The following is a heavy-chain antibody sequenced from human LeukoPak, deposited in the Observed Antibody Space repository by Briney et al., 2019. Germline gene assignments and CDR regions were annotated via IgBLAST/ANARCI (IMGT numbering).Heavy chain of an antibody. CDR2: INHSGST. CDR1: GGSFSGYY. CDR3: ARGVRSSGWHYGFDY. Sequence: SETLSLTCAVYGGSFSGYYWSWIRQPPGKGLEWIGEINHSGSTNYNPSLKSRVTISVDTSKNQFSLKLSSVTAADTAVYYCARGVRSSGWHYGFDYWGQGTLVTVSS. D-gene: IGHD6-19*01. J-gene: IGHJ4*02. V-gene: IGHV4-34*01.